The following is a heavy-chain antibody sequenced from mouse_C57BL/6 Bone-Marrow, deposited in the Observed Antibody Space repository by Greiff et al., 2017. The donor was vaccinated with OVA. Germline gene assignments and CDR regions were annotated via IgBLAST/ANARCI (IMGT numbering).Heavy chain of an antibody. J-gene: IGHJ3*01. CDR2: SRNKANDYTT. Sequence: EVQLVESGGGLVQSGRSLRLSCATSGFTFSDFYMEWVRQAPGKGLEWIAASRNKANDYTTEYSASVKGRFIVSRDTSQSILYLQMNALRAEDTAIYYCARDSDYGNLFAYWGQGTLVTVSA. CDR3: ARDSDYGNLFAY. CDR1: GFTFSDFY. V-gene: IGHV7-1*01. D-gene: IGHD2-1*01.